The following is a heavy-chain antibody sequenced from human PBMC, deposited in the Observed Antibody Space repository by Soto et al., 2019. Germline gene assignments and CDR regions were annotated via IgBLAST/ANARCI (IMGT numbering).Heavy chain of an antibody. Sequence: PSETLSLTCAVYGGSFSGYYWSWIRQPPGKRLEWIGYIDYSGSTNYNPSLKSRVTISVDTSKNQFSLKLSSVTAADTAVYYCARVRSIWFAAYDHGAFDIWGQGTMVTVSS. CDR1: GGSFSGYY. CDR3: ARVRSIWFAAYDHGAFDI. J-gene: IGHJ3*02. D-gene: IGHD3-10*01. CDR2: IDYSGST. V-gene: IGHV4-59*01.